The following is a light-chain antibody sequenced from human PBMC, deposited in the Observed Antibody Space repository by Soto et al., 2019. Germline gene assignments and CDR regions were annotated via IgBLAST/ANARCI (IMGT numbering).Light chain of an antibody. J-gene: IGKJ1*01. V-gene: IGKV3D-15*01. CDR2: DAS. CDR1: QSVSSK. CDR3: QQYNSYSS. Sequence: IVMPPSPATLSVSTGERATLSCRASQSVSSKLAWYQQKPGQAPRLLIYDASNRATGIPARFSGSGSGTDFTLTISSLQPDDFATYYCQQYNSYSSFGQGTKVDIK.